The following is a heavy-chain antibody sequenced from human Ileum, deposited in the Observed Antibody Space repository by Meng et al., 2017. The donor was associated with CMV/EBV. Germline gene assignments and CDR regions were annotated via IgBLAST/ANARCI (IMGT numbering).Heavy chain of an antibody. Sequence: APGLGKPSETLSLTCTASGGSTTSITSYWGWIRQPPGKGLEWIGSVYYSGTTYYNPSLKSRVNMSIDTSKNRFSLKLSSATAADTAVYYCARNVGFYSSQIAYWGQGALVTVSS. CDR3: ARNVGFYSSQIAY. CDR2: VYYSGTT. J-gene: IGHJ4*02. CDR1: GGSTTSITSY. V-gene: IGHV4-39*07. D-gene: IGHD3-3*01.